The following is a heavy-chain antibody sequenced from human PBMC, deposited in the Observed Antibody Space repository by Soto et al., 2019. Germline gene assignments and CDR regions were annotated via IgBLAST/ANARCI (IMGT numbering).Heavy chain of an antibody. V-gene: IGHV6-1*01. CDR2: TYYRSKWYN. D-gene: IGHD3-22*01. Sequence: SQTLSLTCAISGDSVSSNSAAWNWIRQSPSRGLEWLGRTYYRSKWYNDYAVSVKSRITINPDTSKNQFSLQLNSVTPEDTAVYYCARLLYDSSGDYFRSKSYYGMYGWGQGNTVTVYS. CDR3: ARLLYDSSGDYFRSKSYYGMYG. CDR1: GDSVSSNSAA. J-gene: IGHJ6*02.